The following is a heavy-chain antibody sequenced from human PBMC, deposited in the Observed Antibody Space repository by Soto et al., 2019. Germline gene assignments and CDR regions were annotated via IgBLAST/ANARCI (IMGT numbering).Heavy chain of an antibody. CDR2: ISAYNGNT. CDR3: ARLGSGYSFDY. J-gene: IGHJ4*02. D-gene: IGHD3-22*01. Sequence: ASVKVSCKASGYTFTNYSIHWVRQAPGQRLEWMGWISAYNGNTNYAQKLQGRVTMTTDTSTSTAYMELRSLRSDDTAVYYCARLGSGYSFDYWGQGTLVTVSS. V-gene: IGHV1-18*01. CDR1: GYTFTNYS.